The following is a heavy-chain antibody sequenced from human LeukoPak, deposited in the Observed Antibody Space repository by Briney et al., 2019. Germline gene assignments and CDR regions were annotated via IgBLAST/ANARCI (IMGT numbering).Heavy chain of an antibody. D-gene: IGHD2-2*01. CDR2: IKSKTDGGTT. V-gene: IGHV3-15*01. J-gene: IGHJ3*01. CDR1: GFTFSNAW. CDR3: TFYQRGAFEV. Sequence: GGSLRLSCAASGFTFSNAWMRWVRQFPGKGLEWVGRIKSKTDGGTTDYAAPVKGRITVSRDDSKNTLYLEMNSLKTEDTAVYYCTFYQRGAFEVWGQGTMVTVSS.